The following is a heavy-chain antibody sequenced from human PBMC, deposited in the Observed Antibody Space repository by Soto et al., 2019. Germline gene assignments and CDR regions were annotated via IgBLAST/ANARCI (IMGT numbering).Heavy chain of an antibody. D-gene: IGHD1-26*01. J-gene: IGHJ5*02. CDR1: GYSFTSYW. Sequence: PGESLKIXCKSSGYSFTSYWIGWVRQMPGKGLEWMGIIYPGDSDTRYSPSFQGQVTISADKSISTAYLQWSSLKASDTAMYYFAGGGPLGARREDWFDPWGQGTLVTVSS. V-gene: IGHV5-51*01. CDR3: AGGGPLGARREDWFDP. CDR2: IYPGDSDT.